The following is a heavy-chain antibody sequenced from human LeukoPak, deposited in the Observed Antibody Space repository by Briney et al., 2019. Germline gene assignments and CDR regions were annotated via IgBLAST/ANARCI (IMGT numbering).Heavy chain of an antibody. Sequence: ASETLSLTCTVSGGSISSGGYYWSWIRQHPGKGLEWIGYIYYSGSTYYNPSLKSRVTISVDTSKNQFSLKLSSVTAADTAVYYCARVVLWFGEYYFDYWGQGTLVTVSS. CDR2: IYYSGST. CDR1: GGSISSGGYY. D-gene: IGHD3-10*01. J-gene: IGHJ4*02. V-gene: IGHV4-31*03. CDR3: ARVVLWFGEYYFDY.